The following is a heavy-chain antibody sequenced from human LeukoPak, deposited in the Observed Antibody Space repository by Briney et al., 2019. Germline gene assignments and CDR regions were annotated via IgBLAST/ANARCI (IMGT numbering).Heavy chain of an antibody. Sequence: GGSLRLSCAVSGFTFSSYAMNRVRQAPGKGLEWVSFISGSGDTTYYADSVKGRFTISRDSSKSTLYLQMNSLRAEDTAVYYCAKSRGESRGASNYWGQGTLVTVSS. D-gene: IGHD1-26*01. J-gene: IGHJ4*02. CDR2: ISGSGDTT. V-gene: IGHV3-23*01. CDR3: AKSRGESRGASNY. CDR1: GFTFSSYA.